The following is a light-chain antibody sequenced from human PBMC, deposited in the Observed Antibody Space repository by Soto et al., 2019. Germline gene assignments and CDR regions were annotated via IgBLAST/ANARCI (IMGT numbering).Light chain of an antibody. CDR1: QSISSY. V-gene: IGKV1-39*01. CDR2: AAS. Sequence: DIQMTQSPSSLSASVGDRVTITCRASQSISSYLNWYQQKPGKAPKLLIYAASSLQSGVPSRSSGSGSGTDFTLTISSLQPEDFATYYCQQSYSTPLTFGRGTKVDIK. CDR3: QQSYSTPLT. J-gene: IGKJ4*01.